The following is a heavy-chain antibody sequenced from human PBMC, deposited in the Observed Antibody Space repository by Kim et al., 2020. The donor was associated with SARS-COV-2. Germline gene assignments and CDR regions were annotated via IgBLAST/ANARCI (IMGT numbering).Heavy chain of an antibody. CDR1: GGSFSGYY. J-gene: IGHJ6*03. CDR2: INHSGST. D-gene: IGHD6-19*01. Sequence: SETLSLTCAVYGGSFSGYYWSWIRQPPGKGLEWIGEINHSGSTNYNPSLKSRVTISVDTSKNQFSLKLSSVTAADTAVYYCARCTRQWLSRHYYYYMDVWGKGTTVTVSS. CDR3: ARCTRQWLSRHYYYYMDV. V-gene: IGHV4-34*01.